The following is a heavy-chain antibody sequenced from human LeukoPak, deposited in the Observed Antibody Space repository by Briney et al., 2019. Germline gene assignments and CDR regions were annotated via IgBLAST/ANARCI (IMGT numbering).Heavy chain of an antibody. Sequence: GGSLRLSCAASGFTFSSYEMNWVRQAPGKGLEWVSYISSSGSTIYYADSVKGRFTISRDNAKNSLYLQMNSLRAEDTAVYYCARGEFYGSGSRWGQGTLVTVSS. D-gene: IGHD3-10*01. CDR2: ISSSGSTI. J-gene: IGHJ4*02. V-gene: IGHV3-48*03. CDR1: GFTFSSYE. CDR3: ARGEFYGSGSR.